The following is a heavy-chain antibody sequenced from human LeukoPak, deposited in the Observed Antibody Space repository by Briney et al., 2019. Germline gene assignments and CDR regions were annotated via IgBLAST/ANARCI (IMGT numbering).Heavy chain of an antibody. J-gene: IGHJ4*02. V-gene: IGHV4-34*01. Sequence: SSETLSLTCTVSGGSISSYYWSWIRQPPGKGLEWIGEINHSGSTNYNPSLKSRVTISVDTSKNQFSLKLSSVTAADAAVYYCARGLRQSYYDSSGYYSYWGQGTLVTVSS. CDR1: GGSISSYY. CDR2: INHSGST. CDR3: ARGLRQSYYDSSGYYSY. D-gene: IGHD3-22*01.